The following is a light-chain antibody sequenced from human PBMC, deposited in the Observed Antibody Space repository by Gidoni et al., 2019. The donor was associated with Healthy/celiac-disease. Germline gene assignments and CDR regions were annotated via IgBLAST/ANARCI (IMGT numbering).Light chain of an antibody. CDR2: DAS. J-gene: IGKJ1*01. Sequence: DLQMTQPPSFLSASVGDRVTITCQASQDISNYLNWYQQKPGKAPKLLIYDASNLETGVPSRFSGSGSGTDFTFTISSLQPEDIATYYCQQYDNLPWTFGQGTKVEIK. V-gene: IGKV1-33*01. CDR3: QQYDNLPWT. CDR1: QDISNY.